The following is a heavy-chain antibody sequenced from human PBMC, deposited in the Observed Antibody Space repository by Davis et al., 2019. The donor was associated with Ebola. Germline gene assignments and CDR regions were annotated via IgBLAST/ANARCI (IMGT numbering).Heavy chain of an antibody. CDR1: GFTFSSYS. D-gene: IGHD1-14*01. J-gene: IGHJ6*04. CDR3: AKDPRKTPSV. V-gene: IGHV3-30*02. Sequence: GGSLRLSCAASGFTFSSYSMNWVRQAPGKGLEWVAVIWYDGSNKYYADSVKGRFTISRDNSKNTLYLQMNSLRAEDTAVYYCAKDPRKTPSVWGKGTTVNVSS. CDR2: IWYDGSNK.